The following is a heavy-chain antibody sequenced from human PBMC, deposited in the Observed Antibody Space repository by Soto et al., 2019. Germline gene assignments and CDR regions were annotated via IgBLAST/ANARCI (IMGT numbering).Heavy chain of an antibody. CDR1: GFTFDDYA. Sequence: DVQLVESGGGLVQPGRSLRLSCAASGFTFDDYAMHWVRQAPGKGLEWVSGISWNSGSIGYADSVKGRFTISRDNAKNSLYLQMNSLRAEDTALYYCAKDPSFHYDYIWGSYMGAFDIWGQGTMVTVSS. D-gene: IGHD3-16*01. J-gene: IGHJ3*02. CDR3: AKDPSFHYDYIWGSYMGAFDI. CDR2: ISWNSGSI. V-gene: IGHV3-9*01.